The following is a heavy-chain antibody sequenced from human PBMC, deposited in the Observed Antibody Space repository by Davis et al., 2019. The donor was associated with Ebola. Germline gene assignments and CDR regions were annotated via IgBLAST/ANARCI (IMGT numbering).Heavy chain of an antibody. CDR2: ISAYNGNT. J-gene: IGHJ3*02. V-gene: IGHV1-18*01. CDR1: GYSFKDYA. CDR3: ARTSIVGTTTTASDI. Sequence: ASVKVSCKASGYSFKDYAISWVRQAPGQGLEWMGWISAYNGNTNYAQILQGSVTMTTDTSTSTAYMELRSLRSDDTAVYFYARTSIVGTTTTASDIWGQGTKVTVSS. D-gene: IGHD1-26*01.